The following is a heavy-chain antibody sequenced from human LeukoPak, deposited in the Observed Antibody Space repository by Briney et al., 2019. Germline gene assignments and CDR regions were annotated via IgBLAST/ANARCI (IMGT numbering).Heavy chain of an antibody. Sequence: GGSLRLSCAASGFTFDDYAMHWVRQAPGKGLEWVSLISGDGGSTYYADSVKGRFTISRDNSKNSLYLQMNSLRTEDTTLYYCAKDDPWLAPHDAFDIWGQGTVVTVSS. J-gene: IGHJ3*02. V-gene: IGHV3-43*02. CDR1: GFTFDDYA. CDR2: ISGDGGST. D-gene: IGHD6-19*01. CDR3: AKDDPWLAPHDAFDI.